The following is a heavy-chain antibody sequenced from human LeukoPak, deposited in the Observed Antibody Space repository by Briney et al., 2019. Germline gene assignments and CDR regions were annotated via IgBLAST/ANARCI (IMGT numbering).Heavy chain of an antibody. D-gene: IGHD4-23*01. Sequence: SETLSLTCAVSGGSISGSNWWSWVRQPPGQGLEWIGEINHSGSTNYNPSLKSRVSISVDKSRNQFSLKLSSLTAADTAVYYCARGWELDPFDYWGQGTLVTVSS. CDR3: ARGWELDPFDY. J-gene: IGHJ4*02. V-gene: IGHV4-4*02. CDR2: INHSGST. CDR1: GGSISGSNW.